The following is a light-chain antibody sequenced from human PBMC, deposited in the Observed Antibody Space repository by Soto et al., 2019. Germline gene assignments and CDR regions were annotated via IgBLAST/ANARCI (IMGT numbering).Light chain of an antibody. V-gene: IGKV3-20*01. CDR1: QSINNNY. Sequence: EVVLTQSPGTLSLSPGERATLSCRGSQSINNNYLAWYQQRPGQAPRLLIYGSSDRATGIPDRFSGSGSGTYCTLTISRLEPEDFAVYYCHQYGSSPPYTFGQGTKLEI. J-gene: IGKJ2*01. CDR2: GSS. CDR3: HQYGSSPPYT.